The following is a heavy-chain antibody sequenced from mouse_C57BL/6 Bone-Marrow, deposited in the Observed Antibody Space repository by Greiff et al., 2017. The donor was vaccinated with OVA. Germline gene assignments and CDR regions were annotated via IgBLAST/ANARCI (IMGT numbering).Heavy chain of an antibody. CDR3: ASLLRFSNFDY. Sequence: QVQLQQSGAELVKPGASVKISCKASGYAFSIYWMNWVKQRPGKGLEWIGQIYPGDGDTNYNGKFKGNATLTADKSSSTAYMQLSSLTSEDSAVYFCASLLRFSNFDYWGQGTTLTVSS. CDR2: IYPGDGDT. V-gene: IGHV1-80*01. D-gene: IGHD1-2*01. CDR1: GYAFSIYW. J-gene: IGHJ2*01.